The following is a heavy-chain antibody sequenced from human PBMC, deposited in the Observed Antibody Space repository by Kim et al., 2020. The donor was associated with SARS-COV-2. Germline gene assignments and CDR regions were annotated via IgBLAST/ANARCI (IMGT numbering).Heavy chain of an antibody. CDR3: ARVGLYSGSYYFDF. D-gene: IGHD1-26*01. J-gene: IGHJ4*01. V-gene: IGHV4-61*01. CDR1: GDSVSGNSYY. Sequence: SETLSLTCTVSGDSVSGNSYYWSWIRQPPGKGLEWIGYIYHNGRTNYNPSLKSRVTVSVDTSKNQFSLRLRSVTAADTAVYYCARVGLYSGSYYFDFWG. CDR2: IYHNGRT.